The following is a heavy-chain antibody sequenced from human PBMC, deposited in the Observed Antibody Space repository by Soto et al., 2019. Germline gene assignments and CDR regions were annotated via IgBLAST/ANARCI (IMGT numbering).Heavy chain of an antibody. J-gene: IGHJ4*02. CDR3: RVTGVSEVDY. CDR1: GYIFSGFY. CDR2: IYPDSGGT. D-gene: IGHD2-8*01. Sequence: QVQLVQSGAEVKKPGASVKVACRTSGYIFSGFYIHWVRQAPGQGLESMGWIYPDSGGTDYAQKFQGRFTMTRDTSISTAYMELSRLRSDDTAVYYCRVTGVSEVDYWGQGTLVTVSS. V-gene: IGHV1-2*02.